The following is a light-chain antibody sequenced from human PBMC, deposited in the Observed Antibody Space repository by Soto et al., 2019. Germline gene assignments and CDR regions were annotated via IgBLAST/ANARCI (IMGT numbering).Light chain of an antibody. CDR2: EVN. CDR3: SSYTSASALGI. V-gene: IGLV2-14*01. CDR1: KFDIGRYDY. J-gene: IGLJ2*01. Sequence: QSALTQPASVSGSPGQTITISCAGTKFDIGRYDYVSWYRQHPGEAPKLIIFEVNNRPSGVSNRFSGSKSGNTASLTIFGLQVEDEALHFCSSYTSASALGIFGGGTQLTVL.